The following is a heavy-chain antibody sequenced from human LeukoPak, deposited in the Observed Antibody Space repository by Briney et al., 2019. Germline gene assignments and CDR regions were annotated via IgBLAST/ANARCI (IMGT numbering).Heavy chain of an antibody. CDR3: ATGCSSTSCYGYYYYYYGMDV. V-gene: IGHV1-8*01. CDR1: GYTFTNHD. D-gene: IGHD2-2*01. CDR2: VSPNSGNT. Sequence: ASVKVSCKASGYTFTNHDINWVRQATGQGLEWMGWVSPNSGNTVYAQKVKGRVIMTMDPSMSTAYMELSSLLSEDTAVYYSATGCSSTSCYGYYYYYYGMDVWGQGTTVTVSS. J-gene: IGHJ6*02.